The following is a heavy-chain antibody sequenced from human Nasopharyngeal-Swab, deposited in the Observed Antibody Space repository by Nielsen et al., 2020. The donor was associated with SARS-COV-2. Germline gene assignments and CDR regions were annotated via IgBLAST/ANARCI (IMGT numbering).Heavy chain of an antibody. CDR1: GFTFSSYG. J-gene: IGHJ6*02. Sequence: GESLKISCAASGFTFSSYGMHWVRQAPGKGLEWVAVISYDGSNKYYADSVKGRFTISRDNSKNTLYLQMNSLRAEDTAVYYCARVAAAGDYYYYGMDVWGQGTTVTVSS. D-gene: IGHD6-13*01. V-gene: IGHV3-30*03. CDR3: ARVAAAGDYYYYGMDV. CDR2: ISYDGSNK.